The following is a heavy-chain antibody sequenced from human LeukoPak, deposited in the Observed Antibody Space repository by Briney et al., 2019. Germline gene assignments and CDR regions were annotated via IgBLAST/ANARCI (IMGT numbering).Heavy chain of an antibody. J-gene: IGHJ4*02. CDR2: IIPILGIA. CDR3: ARGVVVEAAAYFDY. Sequence: SVKVSCKASGGTFSSYAISWVRQAPGQGLEWMGRIIPILGIANYAQKFQGRVTITADKSTSTAYMELSSLRSEDTAVYYCARGVVVEAAAYFDYWGQGTLVTVSS. V-gene: IGHV1-69*04. D-gene: IGHD2-15*01. CDR1: GGTFSSYA.